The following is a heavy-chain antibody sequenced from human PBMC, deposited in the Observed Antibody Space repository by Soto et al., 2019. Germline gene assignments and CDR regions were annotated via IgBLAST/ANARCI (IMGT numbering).Heavy chain of an antibody. J-gene: IGHJ4*02. V-gene: IGHV4-30-2*01. D-gene: IGHD6-6*01. CDR3: ARGSSSFFDY. CDR2: IYHSGST. CDR1: GGSISSGGYS. Sequence: SETLSLTGAVSGGSISSGGYSWSWIRQPPGKGLEWIGYIYHSGSTYYNPSLKSRVTISVDRSKNQFSLKLSSVTAADTAVYYCARGSSSFFDYWGQGTLVTVSS.